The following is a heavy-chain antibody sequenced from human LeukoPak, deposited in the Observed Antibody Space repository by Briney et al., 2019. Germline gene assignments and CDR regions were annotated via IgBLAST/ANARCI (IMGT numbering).Heavy chain of an antibody. CDR1: GFTFSSYW. Sequence: GGSLRLSCAASGFTFSSYWMSWVRQAPGKGLEWVANIKGDGSEKYYVDSVKGRFTISRDNDKNYLYLQMNSLRDEDTAVYYCVRQAGVSWGQGTLVTVSS. CDR3: VRQAGVS. CDR2: IKGDGSEK. D-gene: IGHD6-19*01. V-gene: IGHV3-7*01. J-gene: IGHJ5*02.